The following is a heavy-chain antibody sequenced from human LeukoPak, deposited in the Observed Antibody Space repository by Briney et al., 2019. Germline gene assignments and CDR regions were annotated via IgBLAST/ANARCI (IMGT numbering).Heavy chain of an antibody. Sequence: PGGSLRLSCAASGFTFSSYSMNWVRQAPGKGLEWVSSISSSSSYIYYADSVKGRFTISRDNAKNSLYLQMNSLRAEDTAVYYCARLRITMGNWFDPWGQGTLVTVSS. J-gene: IGHJ5*02. CDR3: ARLRITMGNWFDP. CDR1: GFTFSSYS. D-gene: IGHD3-10*01. CDR2: ISSSSSYI. V-gene: IGHV3-21*01.